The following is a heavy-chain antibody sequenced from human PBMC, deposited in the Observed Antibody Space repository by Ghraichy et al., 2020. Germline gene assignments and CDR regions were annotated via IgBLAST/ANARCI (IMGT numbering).Heavy chain of an antibody. J-gene: IGHJ4*02. D-gene: IGHD3-22*01. CDR1: GFTVSSNY. CDR2: IYSSGTT. V-gene: IGHV3-53*01. CDR3: ARNYYYDY. Sequence: GESLNISCAASGFTVSSNYMTWVRQAPGKGLEWVSIIYSSGTTYYADSVKGRFTISRDNSKNTLYLQMNSLRADDTAVYYCARNYYYDYWGQGTLVTVSS.